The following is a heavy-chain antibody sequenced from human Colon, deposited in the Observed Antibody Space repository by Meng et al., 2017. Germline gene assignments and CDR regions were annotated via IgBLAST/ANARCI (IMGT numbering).Heavy chain of an antibody. V-gene: IGHV4-4*02. CDR1: CDSISSDIW. D-gene: IGHD1-7*01. CDR3: GRDQGRELINH. CDR2: VYHRGDT. J-gene: IGHJ4*02. Sequence: QVQLQELGPGLVKPSGTLSLTCTVSCDSISSDIWWSWVRQPPGKGLEWIGEVYHRGDTNYNPSLKSRVDISVDKSKNQFYLSLFSVTAADTAVYYCGRDQGRELINHWGQGTLVTVSS.